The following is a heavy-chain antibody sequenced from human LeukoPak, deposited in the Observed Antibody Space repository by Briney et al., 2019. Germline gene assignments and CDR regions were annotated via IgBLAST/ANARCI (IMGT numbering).Heavy chain of an antibody. Sequence: WGSLRLSWAASGFTFRNYVIPWVRPAPGQGLEWVAVTTSDLNVKLYADSVKGRFTISRDNSRSTLYLQMNSLRPEDTAIYYCAREGYYGSGSPPSLYFDYWGQGTLVTVSS. CDR3: AREGYYGSGSPPSLYFDY. CDR2: TTSDLNVK. CDR1: GFTFRNYV. D-gene: IGHD3-10*01. V-gene: IGHV3-30-3*01. J-gene: IGHJ4*02.